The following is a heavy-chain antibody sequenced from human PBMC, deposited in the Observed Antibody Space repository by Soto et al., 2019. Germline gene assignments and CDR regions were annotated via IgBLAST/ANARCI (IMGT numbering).Heavy chain of an antibody. CDR2: INHSGST. CDR3: ATSYGNAWYTY. D-gene: IGHD6-13*01. Sequence: SETLSLTCAVYGGSFSGYYWSWIRQPPGKGLEWIGEINHSGSTNYNPSLKSRVTISVDTSKNQFTLQLTSVTVEDTAVYYCATSYGNAWYTYWGQGTQFTVSS. J-gene: IGHJ4*02. V-gene: IGHV4-34*01. CDR1: GGSFSGYY.